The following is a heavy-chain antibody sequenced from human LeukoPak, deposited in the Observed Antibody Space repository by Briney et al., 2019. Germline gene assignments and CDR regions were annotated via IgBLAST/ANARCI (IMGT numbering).Heavy chain of an antibody. D-gene: IGHD3/OR15-3a*01. J-gene: IGHJ4*02. Sequence: PSETLSLTCVVNGGSFSGYYWSWIRQPPGKGLEWIGEIDQSGTTNYNPSLKSRVAISIDTSKKQFSLTLTSMTAADTAVYYRARVPHYYFGYGYFDTWGQGTRVTVSS. V-gene: IGHV4-34*01. CDR3: ARVPHYYFGYGYFDT. CDR1: GGSFSGYY. CDR2: IDQSGTT.